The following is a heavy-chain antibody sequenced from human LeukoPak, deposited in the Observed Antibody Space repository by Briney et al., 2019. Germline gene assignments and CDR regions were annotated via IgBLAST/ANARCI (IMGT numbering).Heavy chain of an antibody. V-gene: IGHV4-34*01. CDR3: ARGPKNYDFWSGYYNNWFDP. Sequence: SETLSLTCAVYGGSFSGYYWSWIRQPPGKGLEWIGEINHSGSTNYSPSLKSRVTISVDTSKNQFSLKLSSVTAADTAVYYCARGPKNYDFWSGYYNNWFDPWGQGTLVTVSS. J-gene: IGHJ5*02. CDR2: INHSGST. D-gene: IGHD3-3*01. CDR1: GGSFSGYY.